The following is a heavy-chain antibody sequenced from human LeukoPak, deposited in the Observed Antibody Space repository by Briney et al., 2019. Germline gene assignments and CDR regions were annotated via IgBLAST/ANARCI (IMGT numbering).Heavy chain of an antibody. Sequence: GGSLRLSCAASGFTFSDYYMSWIRQTPGKGPEWISYISSSGGNIKYADSVQGRFTISRDNAKKSLYLQMNSLRAEDTAVYYCARDRAEDDSSGYIHRDFDFWGQGTLVIVSS. D-gene: IGHD3-22*01. V-gene: IGHV3-11*04. CDR2: ISSSGGNI. CDR3: ARDRAEDDSSGYIHRDFDF. J-gene: IGHJ4*02. CDR1: GFTFSDYY.